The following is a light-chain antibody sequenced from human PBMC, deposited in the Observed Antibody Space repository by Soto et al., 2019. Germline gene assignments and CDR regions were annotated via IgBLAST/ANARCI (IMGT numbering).Light chain of an antibody. CDR1: QSVSIW. J-gene: IGKJ1*01. Sequence: DIQMTQSPSTLSASVGDRVTFTCRASQSVSIWLAWYQQKPGKAPKLLIFGASTLESGVPSRFSGSGSGTEFTLTISSLQPDDFATYYCQQYKNYLTFGQGTKVDIK. CDR3: QQYKNYLT. CDR2: GAS. V-gene: IGKV1-5*01.